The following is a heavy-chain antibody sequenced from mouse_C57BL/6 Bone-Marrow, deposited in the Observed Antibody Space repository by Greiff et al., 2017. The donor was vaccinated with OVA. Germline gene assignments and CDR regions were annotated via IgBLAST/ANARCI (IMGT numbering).Heavy chain of an antibody. J-gene: IGHJ3*01. CDR1: GFNIKDDY. V-gene: IGHV14-4*01. CDR2: IDPENGDT. Sequence: EVQLQQSGAELVRPGASVKLSCTASGFNIKDDYMHWVKQRPEQGLEWIGWIDPENGDTEYASKFQGKATRTADTSSNTAYLHLSSLTSADTAVYYCTTLIYYDYIAYWGQGTLVTVSA. D-gene: IGHD2-4*01. CDR3: TTLIYYDYIAY.